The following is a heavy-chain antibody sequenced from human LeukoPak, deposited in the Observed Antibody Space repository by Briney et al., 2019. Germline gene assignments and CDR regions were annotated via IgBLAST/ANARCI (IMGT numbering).Heavy chain of an antibody. CDR3: AKVGLDYSSSWYEDNWFDP. J-gene: IGHJ5*02. D-gene: IGHD6-13*01. Sequence: SKTLSLTCTVSGGSISSYYWSWIRQPPGKGLEWIGYIYYSGSTNYNPSLKSRVTISVDTSKNQFSLKLSSVTAADTAAYYCAKVGLDYSSSWYEDNWFDPWGQGTLVTVSS. CDR1: GGSISSYY. V-gene: IGHV4-59*01. CDR2: IYYSGST.